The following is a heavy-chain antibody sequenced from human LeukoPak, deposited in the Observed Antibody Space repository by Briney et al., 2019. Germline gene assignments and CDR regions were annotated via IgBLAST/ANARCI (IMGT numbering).Heavy chain of an antibody. Sequence: SQTLSLTCTVSGGSISDYYWSWIRQPLGKGLEWIGFLYYSGSTNYNPSLKSRVTMSVDASKKHFSLKLSSVTAADTAVYYCANIRHYDSLAGAFDIWGQGTMVTVSS. CDR1: GGSISDYY. CDR2: LYYSGST. D-gene: IGHD3-22*01. CDR3: ANIRHYDSLAGAFDI. J-gene: IGHJ3*02. V-gene: IGHV4-59*01.